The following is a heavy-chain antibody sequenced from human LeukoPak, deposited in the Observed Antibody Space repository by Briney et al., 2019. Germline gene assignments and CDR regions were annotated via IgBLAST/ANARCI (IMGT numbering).Heavy chain of an antibody. CDR1: GGSISSYY. CDR2: IYYSGST. V-gene: IGHV4-59*01. D-gene: IGHD2-15*01. CDR3: ARDNTLRRHCSGGSCYSGNWFDP. Sequence: PSETLSLTCTVSGGSISSYYWSWIRQPPGKGLEWIGYIYYSGSTNYNPSLKSRVTISVDTSKNQFSLKLSSVTAADTAVYYCARDNTLRRHCSGGSCYSGNWFDPWGQGTLVTVSS. J-gene: IGHJ5*02.